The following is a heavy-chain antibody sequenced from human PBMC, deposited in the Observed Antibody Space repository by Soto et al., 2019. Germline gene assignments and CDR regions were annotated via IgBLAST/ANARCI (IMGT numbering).Heavy chain of an antibody. V-gene: IGHV1-69*12. Sequence: QVQLVQSGAEVKKPGSSVKVSCKASGGTFSSYAISWVRQAPGQGLEWMGGIIPIFGTANYAQKFQGRVTITADESTSTAYMKLSSLRSENTAVYYCAGVVTVVKSFHYWYFDLWGRGTLVTVSS. CDR2: IIPIFGTA. CDR1: GGTFSSYA. CDR3: AGVVTVVKSFHYWYFDL. J-gene: IGHJ2*01. D-gene: IGHD2-15*01.